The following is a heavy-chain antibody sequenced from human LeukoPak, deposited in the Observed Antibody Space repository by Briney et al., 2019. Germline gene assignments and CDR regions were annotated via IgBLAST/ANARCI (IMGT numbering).Heavy chain of an antibody. Sequence: GESLKISCKGSGYSFTSYWTSWVRPMPGKGLEWMGRIDPSDSYTNYSPSFQGHVTISADKSISTAYLQWSSLKASDTAMYYCARQGLLWFGELLPPFDYWGQGTLVTVSS. J-gene: IGHJ4*02. CDR1: GYSFTSYW. CDR3: ARQGLLWFGELLPPFDY. CDR2: IDPSDSYT. D-gene: IGHD3-10*01. V-gene: IGHV5-10-1*01.